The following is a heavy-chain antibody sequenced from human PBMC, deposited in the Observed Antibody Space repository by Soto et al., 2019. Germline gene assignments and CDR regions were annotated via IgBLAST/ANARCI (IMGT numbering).Heavy chain of an antibody. Sequence: SETLSLTCAVYGGSFSGYYWSWIRQPPGKGLEWIGEINHSGSTNYNPSLKSRVTISVDTSKNQFSLKRSSVTAADTTVYYCARGRSKYCSSTSCYAGFNYYYYYMDVWGKGTTVTVSS. CDR1: GGSFSGYY. J-gene: IGHJ6*03. V-gene: IGHV4-34*01. CDR2: INHSGST. D-gene: IGHD2-2*01. CDR3: ARGRSKYCSSTSCYAGFNYYYYYMDV.